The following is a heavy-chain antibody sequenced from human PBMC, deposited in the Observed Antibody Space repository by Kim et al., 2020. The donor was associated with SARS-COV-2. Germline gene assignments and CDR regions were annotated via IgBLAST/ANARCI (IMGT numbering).Heavy chain of an antibody. Sequence: ANSAQKFQGRVTITADESTSTAYMELSSLRSEDTAVYYCARDDRPYAFDIWGQGTMVTVSS. D-gene: IGHD6-6*01. CDR2: A. CDR3: ARDDRPYAFDI. V-gene: IGHV1-69*01. J-gene: IGHJ3*02.